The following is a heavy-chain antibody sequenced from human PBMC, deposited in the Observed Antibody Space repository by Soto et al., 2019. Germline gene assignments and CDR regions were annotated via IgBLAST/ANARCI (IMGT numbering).Heavy chain of an antibody. CDR2: INTNNGAT. CDR1: RYIFTPYF. CDR3: AYHDPGGRFDP. J-gene: IGHJ5*02. Sequence: VQLVQSGAEVKKPGASVKVSCKAPRYIFTPYFMHWVRQAPGQGLEWMGWINTNNGATHYGLSFQGRVTMTRDTSISTAYVELSSLRSDDTAVYYCAYHDPGGRFDPWGQGTLVIVSS. V-gene: IGHV1-2*02. D-gene: IGHD1-1*01.